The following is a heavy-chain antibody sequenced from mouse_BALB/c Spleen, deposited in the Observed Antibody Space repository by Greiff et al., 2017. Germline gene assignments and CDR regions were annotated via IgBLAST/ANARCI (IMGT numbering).Heavy chain of an antibody. CDR2: INPSNGGT. V-gene: IGHV1S81*02. CDR3: TRRGYPFAMDY. Sequence: VQLQQSGAELVKPGASVKLSCKASGYTFTSYYMYWVKQRPGQGLEWIGEINPSNGGTNFNEKFKSKATLTVDKSSSTAYMQLSSLTSEDSAVYYCTRRGYPFAMDYWGQGTSVTVSS. J-gene: IGHJ4*01. CDR1: GYTFTSYY. D-gene: IGHD2-14*01.